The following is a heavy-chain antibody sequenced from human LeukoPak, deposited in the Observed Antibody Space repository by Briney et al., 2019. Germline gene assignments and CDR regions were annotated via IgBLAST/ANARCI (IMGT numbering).Heavy chain of an antibody. Sequence: PGGSLRLSCAASGFTFTSCAMSWVRQVPGKGLEWVSYINGGGGSIYYADSVKGRFTISRDNAKNSLYLQMNSLRDEDTAVYYCARATNYGSGLTRNFDYWGQGTLVTVSS. D-gene: IGHD3-10*01. V-gene: IGHV3-48*02. J-gene: IGHJ4*02. CDR1: GFTFTSCA. CDR3: ARATNYGSGLTRNFDY. CDR2: INGGGGSI.